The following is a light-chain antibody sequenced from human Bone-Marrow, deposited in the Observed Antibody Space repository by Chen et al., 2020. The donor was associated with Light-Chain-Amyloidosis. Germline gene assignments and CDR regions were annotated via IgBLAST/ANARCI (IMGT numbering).Light chain of an antibody. CDR1: SSDVGIYHR. CDR2: EVT. J-gene: IGLJ2*01. Sequence: QSALTQPPSVSGSPGQSVTISFTGTSSDVGIYHRVSWYQQSPGTAHKLMIYEVTKRPSGVPDRFSGSKSGITASLTISGLQAEDEADYYCSSYTRTTTLIFGGGTKLTVL. CDR3: SSYTRTTTLI. V-gene: IGLV2-18*02.